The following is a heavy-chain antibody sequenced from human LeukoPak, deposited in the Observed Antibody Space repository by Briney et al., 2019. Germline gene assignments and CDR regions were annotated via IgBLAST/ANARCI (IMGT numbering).Heavy chain of an antibody. J-gene: IGHJ4*02. CDR1: GFTFSSYG. CDR2: IWYDGSNK. Sequence: GGSLSLSCAASGFTFSSYGMHWVRQAPGKGLEWVAVIWYDGSNKYYADSVKGRFTISRDNSKNTLYLQMNSLRAEDTAVYYCAKDHIWFGESPFAFDYWGQGTLVTVSS. D-gene: IGHD3-10*01. V-gene: IGHV3-33*06. CDR3: AKDHIWFGESPFAFDY.